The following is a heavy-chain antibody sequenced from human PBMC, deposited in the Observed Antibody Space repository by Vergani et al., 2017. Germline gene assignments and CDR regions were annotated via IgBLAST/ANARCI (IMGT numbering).Heavy chain of an antibody. CDR3: ARAVSTTVGDPPGY. J-gene: IGHJ4*02. CDR2: IGTAGDT. D-gene: IGHD4-23*01. V-gene: IGHV3-13*01. Sequence: EVQLVESGGGLVQPGGSLRLSCAASGFTFSSYDMHWVRQATGKGLELVSAIGTAGDTYYPGSVKGRFTISKENAKNSLYLQMNSLRAGDTAIYYWARAVSTTVGDPPGYWGQGTLVTVSS. CDR1: GFTFSSYD.